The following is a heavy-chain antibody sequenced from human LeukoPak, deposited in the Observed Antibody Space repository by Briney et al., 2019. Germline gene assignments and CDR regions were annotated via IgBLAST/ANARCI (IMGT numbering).Heavy chain of an antibody. D-gene: IGHD6-13*01. CDR3: ARDGEAAGNMDY. V-gene: IGHV3-11*04. J-gene: IGHJ4*02. CDR2: ITSSGSTI. Sequence: NPGGSLRLSCAASGFTFSDYYMSWIRQAPGKGLEWVSYITSSGSTIYYADSVKGRFTVSRDNAKNSLYLQMNSLRAEDTAVYYCARDGEAAGNMDYWGQGTLVTVSS. CDR1: GFTFSDYY.